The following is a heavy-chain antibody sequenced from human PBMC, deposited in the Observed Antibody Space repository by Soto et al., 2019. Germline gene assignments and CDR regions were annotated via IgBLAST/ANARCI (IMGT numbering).Heavy chain of an antibody. J-gene: IGHJ4*02. CDR1: GYTFDGYY. CDR3: ARVATIYGVVPDY. Sequence: QVQLVQSGAEVKKPGASVKVSCKASGYTFDGYYIHWVRQAPVQGLEWMGWINPNGDGTNYAQKFQGWVNMTRDTSNSTAYMELSRLTSDDTAIYYCARVATIYGVVPDYWGQGTLVTVSS. D-gene: IGHD3-3*01. CDR2: INPNGDGT. V-gene: IGHV1-2*04.